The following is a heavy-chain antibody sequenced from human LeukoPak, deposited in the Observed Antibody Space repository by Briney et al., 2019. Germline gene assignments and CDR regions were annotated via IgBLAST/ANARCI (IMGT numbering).Heavy chain of an antibody. D-gene: IGHD2-2*01. V-gene: IGHV3-48*01. CDR2: ISGSSSTM. Sequence: PGGSLRLSCAASGFTFSTYSMNWVRQAPGKGLEWVSYISGSSSTMYYADSVKGRFTISRDSAKNSLYLQMNSLRAEDTAVYYCARFSCSSTSCFVYFDYWGQGTLVTVSS. J-gene: IGHJ4*02. CDR3: ARFSCSSTSCFVYFDY. CDR1: GFTFSTYS.